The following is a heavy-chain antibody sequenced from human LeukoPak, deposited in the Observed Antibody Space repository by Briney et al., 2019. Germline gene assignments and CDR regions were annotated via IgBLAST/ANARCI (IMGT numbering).Heavy chain of an antibody. D-gene: IGHD3-16*01. CDR2: IWSDGSNK. CDR3: AKEGLSEDNGMDV. J-gene: IGHJ6*04. V-gene: IGHV3-33*03. Sequence: GRSLRLSCTAPGFTFSSYVMHWVRQAPGKGLEWVALIWSDGSNKYYADSVKGRFTISRDNSENTLYLQMNSLRSEDTAVYYCAKEGLSEDNGMDVWGKGTTVTVSS. CDR1: GFTFSSYV.